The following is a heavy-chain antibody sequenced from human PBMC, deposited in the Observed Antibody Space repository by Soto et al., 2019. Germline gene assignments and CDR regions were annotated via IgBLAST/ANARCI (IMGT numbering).Heavy chain of an antibody. Sequence: ASVKVSCKASGYTFTSYGISWVRQAPGQGLEWMGWISAYNGNTNYAQKLQGRVTMTTDTSTSKAYMELRSLRSDDTAVYYCARDGYSYGYPSGDYYYYGMDVWGQGTTVTVSS. D-gene: IGHD5-18*01. CDR2: ISAYNGNT. J-gene: IGHJ6*02. CDR1: GYTFTSYG. CDR3: ARDGYSYGYPSGDYYYYGMDV. V-gene: IGHV1-18*01.